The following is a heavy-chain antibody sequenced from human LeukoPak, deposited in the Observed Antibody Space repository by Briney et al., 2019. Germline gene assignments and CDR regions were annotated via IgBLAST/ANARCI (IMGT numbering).Heavy chain of an antibody. J-gene: IGHJ4*02. Sequence: ASVKVSCKASGYTLTGYYMHWVRQAPGQGLEWMGWINPNSGGTNYAQKFQGRVTMTRDTSISTAYMELSRLRSDDTAVYYCARDRGYYSSSWHYWGQGTLVTVSS. CDR3: ARDRGYYSSSWHY. D-gene: IGHD6-13*01. CDR1: GYTLTGYY. V-gene: IGHV1-2*02. CDR2: INPNSGGT.